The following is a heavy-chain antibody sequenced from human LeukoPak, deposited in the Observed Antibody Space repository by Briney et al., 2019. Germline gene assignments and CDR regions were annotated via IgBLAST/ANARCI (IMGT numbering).Heavy chain of an antibody. V-gene: IGHV3-23*01. Sequence: PGGSLRLSCAASGFTFSSYAMSWVRQAPGKGLEWVSAISGSGGSTYYADSVKGRFTISRDNSKNTLYLQMNSLRAEDTAVYYCAKPMYTRGWPAGNAFDVWGQGTTVTVSS. CDR2: ISGSGGST. J-gene: IGHJ3*01. D-gene: IGHD6-19*01. CDR3: AKPMYTRGWPAGNAFDV. CDR1: GFTFSSYA.